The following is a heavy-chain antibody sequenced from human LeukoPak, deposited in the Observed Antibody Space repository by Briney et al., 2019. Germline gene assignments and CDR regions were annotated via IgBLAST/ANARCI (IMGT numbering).Heavy chain of an antibody. CDR2: IYYSGST. V-gene: IGHV4-59*01. J-gene: IGHJ6*03. CDR3: ARCYGSGPYYMDV. CDR1: GGSISSYY. D-gene: IGHD3-10*01. Sequence: PSETLSLTCTVSGGSISSYYWSWIRQPPGKGLEWIGYIYYSGSTNYNPSLKSRVTISVDTSKNQFSLKVNSVTAADTAVYYCARCYGSGPYYMDVWGKGTTVTISS.